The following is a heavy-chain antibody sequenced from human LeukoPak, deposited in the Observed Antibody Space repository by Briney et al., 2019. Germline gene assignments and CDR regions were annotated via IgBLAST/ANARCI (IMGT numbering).Heavy chain of an antibody. CDR2: IRYDGSNK. CDR3: AKEYCSSTSCSPALGYYYYYMDV. J-gene: IGHJ6*03. Sequence: GGSLRLSCEASGFNFHNLHWVRQAPGKGLEWVAFIRYDGSNKYYADSVKGRFTISRDNSKNTLYLQMNSLRAEDTAVYYCAKEYCSSTSCSPALGYYYYYMDVWGKGTTVTVSS. D-gene: IGHD2-2*01. V-gene: IGHV3-30*02. CDR1: GFNFHN.